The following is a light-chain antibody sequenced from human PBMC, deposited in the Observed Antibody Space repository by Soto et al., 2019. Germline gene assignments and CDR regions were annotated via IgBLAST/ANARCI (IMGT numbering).Light chain of an antibody. Sequence: DVVMTQSPLSLPVTLGQPASISCRSSQSLVHSDGKTYLNWFQQRPGQSPRRLMYKVSNRDSGVPDRFSGSGSGTDFTLKISRVEAEDFGVYYCMQGTHWPPYTVGQGTKLEI. V-gene: IGKV2-30*02. CDR2: KVS. J-gene: IGKJ2*01. CDR3: MQGTHWPPYT. CDR1: QSLVHSDGKTY.